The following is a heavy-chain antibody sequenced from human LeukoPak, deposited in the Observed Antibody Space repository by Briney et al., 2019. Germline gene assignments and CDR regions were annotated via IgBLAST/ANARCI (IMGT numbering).Heavy chain of an antibody. CDR3: ASSLIAAHDH. V-gene: IGHV4-61*02. CDR1: GGSISSGSYY. CDR2: IYTSGST. J-gene: IGHJ4*02. D-gene: IGHD6-6*01. Sequence: PSETLSLTCTVSGGSISSGSYYWSWIRQPAGKGLEWIGRIYTSGSTNYNPSLKSRVTISVDTSKNQFSLKLSSVTAADTAVYYCASSLIAAHDHWGQGTLVSVSS.